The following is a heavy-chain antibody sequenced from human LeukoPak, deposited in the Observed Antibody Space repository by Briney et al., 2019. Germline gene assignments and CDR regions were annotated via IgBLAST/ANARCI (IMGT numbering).Heavy chain of an antibody. V-gene: IGHV3-9*01. Sequence: GGSLRLSCAASGFTFDDYAMHWVRQAPGKGLEWVSGISWNSGSIGYADSVKGRFTISRDNAKNSLYLQMNSLRAEDTALYYCAKISGYSSSSNYFDYWGQGTPVTVSS. CDR2: ISWNSGSI. J-gene: IGHJ4*02. CDR1: GFTFDDYA. D-gene: IGHD6-6*01. CDR3: AKISGYSSSSNYFDY.